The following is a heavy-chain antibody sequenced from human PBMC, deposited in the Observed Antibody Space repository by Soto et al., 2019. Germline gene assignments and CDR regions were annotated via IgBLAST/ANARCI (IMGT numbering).Heavy chain of an antibody. CDR2: ISSGSNYI. CDR3: AGRTVYGQVY. J-gene: IGHJ4*02. CDR1: GFTFSSYS. D-gene: IGHD4-17*01. Sequence: EVQLVESGGGLVKPGGSLRLSCAASGFTFSSYSMTWLRQAPEKGLEWVSSISSGSNYIYYADSVKGRFSISRDNARNLVYLQMNSLRAEGTAVYYCAGRTVYGQVYWGQGTLVTVSS. V-gene: IGHV3-21*02.